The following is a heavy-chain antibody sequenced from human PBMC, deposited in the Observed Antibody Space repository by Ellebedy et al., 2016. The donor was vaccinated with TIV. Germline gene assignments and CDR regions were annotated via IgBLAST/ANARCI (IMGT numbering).Heavy chain of an antibody. CDR2: IETGGNT. CDR1: GFTFSTYW. CDR3: ARDYASG. V-gene: IGHV3-53*01. D-gene: IGHD3-16*01. J-gene: IGHJ4*02. Sequence: PGGSLRLSCAVSGFTFSTYWMSWVRQAPGKGLAWVSVIETGGNTYYADSVKGRFTISRDNSKDTLYLQMNSLRAEDTAVYYCARDYASGWGQGTLVTVSS.